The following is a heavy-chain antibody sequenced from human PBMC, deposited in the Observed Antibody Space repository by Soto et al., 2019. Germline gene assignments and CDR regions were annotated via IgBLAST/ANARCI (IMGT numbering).Heavy chain of an antibody. CDR3: ARDHPAAMGES. J-gene: IGHJ5*02. CDR1: GFTFSTHW. V-gene: IGHV3-7*04. D-gene: IGHD5-18*01. CDR2: IRRDGSEK. Sequence: GGSLRLSCAASGFTFSTHWMSWVRQAPGKGLEWVANIRRDGSEKYYVDSVKGRFTISRDNAKSSQYLLMNSLRVEDTAVYYCARDHPAAMGESWGQGSLVTVSS.